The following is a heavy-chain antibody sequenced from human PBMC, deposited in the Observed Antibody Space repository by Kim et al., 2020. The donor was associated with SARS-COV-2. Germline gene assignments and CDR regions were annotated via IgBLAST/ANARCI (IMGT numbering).Heavy chain of an antibody. CDR1: GYTFTSYG. V-gene: IGHV1-18*04. D-gene: IGHD4-17*01. Sequence: ASVKVSCKASGYTFTSYGISWVRQAPGQGLEWMGWISAYNGNTNYAQKLQGRVTMTTDTSTSTAYMELRSLRSDDTAVYYCARDGPGVGDYDPFDYWGQGTLVTVSS. J-gene: IGHJ4*02. CDR3: ARDGPGVGDYDPFDY. CDR2: ISAYNGNT.